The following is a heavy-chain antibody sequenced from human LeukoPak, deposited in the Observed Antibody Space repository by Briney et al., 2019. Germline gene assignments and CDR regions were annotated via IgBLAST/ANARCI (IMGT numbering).Heavy chain of an antibody. CDR2: INPNSGGT. CDR1: GYTFTGYY. J-gene: IGHJ5*02. V-gene: IGHV1-2*02. CDR3: ARVSASAGGYSVVSWFDP. Sequence: VASVKVSCKASGYTFTGYYMHWVRQAPGQGLEWMGWINPNSGGTNYAQKFQGRVTITRDTSISTAYMELSRLRSDDTAVYYCARVSASAGGYSVVSWFDPWGQGTLVTVSS. D-gene: IGHD4-23*01.